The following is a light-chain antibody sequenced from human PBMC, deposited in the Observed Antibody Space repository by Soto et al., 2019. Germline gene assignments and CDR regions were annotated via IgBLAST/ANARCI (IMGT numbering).Light chain of an antibody. CDR3: SSYTSSIYV. J-gene: IGLJ1*01. CDR2: DVS. V-gene: IGLV2-14*01. CDR1: SSDFGGYNY. Sequence: QSSLTQPPSVSGSPGHSITISCTGTSSDFGGYNYVSLYQQHPGKAPKLMIYDVSNRPSGVSNRFSGSKSGNTASLTISGLQAEDEADYYCSSYTSSIYVFGTGTKVTVL.